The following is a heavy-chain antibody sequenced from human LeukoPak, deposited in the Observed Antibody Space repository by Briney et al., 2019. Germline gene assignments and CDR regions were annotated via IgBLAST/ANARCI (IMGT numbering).Heavy chain of an antibody. CDR3: AKTQGYYDA. V-gene: IGHV3-23*01. CDR2: IWGTDDKT. D-gene: IGHD2-15*01. Sequence: PGGSLRLSCAASGFIFTNAWMTWVRRAPGKGLELVSGIWGTDDKTVYGDAVKGRFTISRDNSKNTLYLQMNSLRADDTAVYYCAKTQGYYDAWGQGALVTVSS. J-gene: IGHJ5*02. CDR1: GFIFTNAW.